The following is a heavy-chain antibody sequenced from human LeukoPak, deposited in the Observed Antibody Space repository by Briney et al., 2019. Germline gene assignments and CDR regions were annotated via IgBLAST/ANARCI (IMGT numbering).Heavy chain of an antibody. J-gene: IGHJ6*02. CDR2: IRSKANSYAT. CDR1: GFTFSGSA. V-gene: IGHV3-73*01. CDR3: TRNRPWFGEFYGMDV. D-gene: IGHD3-10*01. Sequence: PGGSLKLSCAASGFTFSGSAMHWVRQASGKGLEWVGRIRSKANSYATAYAASVKGRFTISRDDSKNTAYLQMNSLKTEDTAVYYCTRNRPWFGEFYGMDVWGQGTTVTVSS.